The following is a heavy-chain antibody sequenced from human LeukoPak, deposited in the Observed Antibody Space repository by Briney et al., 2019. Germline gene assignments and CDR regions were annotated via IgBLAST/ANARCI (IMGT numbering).Heavy chain of an antibody. CDR3: AGGGYYGSGSYSDY. J-gene: IGHJ4*02. CDR1: GGSISSYY. CDR2: IYYSGST. V-gene: IGHV4-59*08. Sequence: SETLSLTCTVSGGSISSYYWSWIRQPPGKGLEWIGYIYYSGSTNYNPSLKSRVTISVDTSKNQFSLKLSSVTAADTAVYYCAGGGYYGSGSYSDYWGQGTLVTVSS. D-gene: IGHD3-10*01.